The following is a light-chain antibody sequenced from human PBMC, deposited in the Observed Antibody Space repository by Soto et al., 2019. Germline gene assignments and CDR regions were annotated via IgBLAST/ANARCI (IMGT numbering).Light chain of an antibody. V-gene: IGKV3-20*01. Sequence: ENVLTQSPGTLSLSPGERASLFCRTSQSVSSSYLAWYQQRPGQAPRLLIYGASTRATGVPDRFSGRGSGTGFTLTISRLEPEDFAVYYCQQYGGSPYTFGQGTKLEI. J-gene: IGKJ2*01. CDR3: QQYGGSPYT. CDR2: GAS. CDR1: QSVSSSY.